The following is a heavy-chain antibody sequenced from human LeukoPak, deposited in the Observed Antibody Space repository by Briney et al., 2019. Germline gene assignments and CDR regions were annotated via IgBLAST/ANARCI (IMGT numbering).Heavy chain of an antibody. D-gene: IGHD6-13*01. CDR1: GYSFTNYA. CDR2: INTNTGNP. J-gene: IGHJ4*02. CDR3: ARALSIAAAAGGY. Sequence: ASVKVSCKASGYSFTNYAMNWVRQAPGQGLEWMGWINTNTGNPTYAQGFTGRFVFSLDTSVTTAYLQISSLKTEDTAVYYCARALSIAAAAGGYWGQGTLVTVSS. V-gene: IGHV7-4-1*02.